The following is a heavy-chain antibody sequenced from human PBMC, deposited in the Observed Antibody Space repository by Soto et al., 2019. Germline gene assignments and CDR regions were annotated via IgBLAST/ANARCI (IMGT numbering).Heavy chain of an antibody. D-gene: IGHD1-1*01. Sequence: GGSLRLSCAASGFTFRTFAMGWVRQAPGMGLEWVSLISANGERTYYADSLKGRFAISRDNSKSMLYLQMDSLRAEDTAMYYCATQDFRGATGTTWGQGTLVTVSS. V-gene: IGHV3-23*01. CDR2: ISANGERT. CDR1: GFTFRTFA. CDR3: ATQDFRGATGTT. J-gene: IGHJ4*02.